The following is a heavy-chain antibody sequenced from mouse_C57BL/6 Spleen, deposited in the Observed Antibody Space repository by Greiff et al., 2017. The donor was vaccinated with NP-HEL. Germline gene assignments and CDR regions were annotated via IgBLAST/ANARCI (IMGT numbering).Heavy chain of an antibody. CDR1: GFTFRDYG. V-gene: IGHV5-17*01. Sequence: EVMLVESGGGLVKPGGSLKLSCAASGFTFRDYGMHWVRQAPEKGLEWVAYISSGSSTIYYADTVKGRFTISRDNAKNTLFLQMTSLRSEDTAMYYCARPRMDYWGQGTSVTVSS. CDR2: ISSGSSTI. J-gene: IGHJ4*01. CDR3: ARPRMDY.